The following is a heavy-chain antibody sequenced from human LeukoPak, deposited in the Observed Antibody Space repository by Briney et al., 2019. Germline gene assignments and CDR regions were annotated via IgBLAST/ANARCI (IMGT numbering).Heavy chain of an antibody. CDR1: GFIFSNYN. V-gene: IGHV3-48*04. J-gene: IGHJ4*02. D-gene: IGHD6-13*01. CDR3: ARQQQLGYFDY. CDR2: ISSSGSTI. Sequence: GGSLRLSCAASGFIFSNYNMNWVRQAPGKGLEWVSYISSSGSTIYYADSVKGRFTISRDNAKNSLYLQMNSLRAEDTAVYYCARQQQLGYFDYWGQGTLVTVSS.